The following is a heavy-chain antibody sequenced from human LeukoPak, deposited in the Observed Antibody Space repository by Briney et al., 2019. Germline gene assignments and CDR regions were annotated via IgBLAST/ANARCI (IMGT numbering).Heavy chain of an antibody. V-gene: IGHV4-59*02. CDR3: ARGRGDLDYFDY. Sequence: SETLSLTCSVSGGSVSSHSWSCIRQPPGKGLEWVGYVSDTGTTNYNPSLKSRVTISIDTSKNQFSLKVNSVTAADTAVYYCARGRGDLDYFDYWGRGTLVTVSS. CDR1: GGSVSSHS. D-gene: IGHD3-10*01. CDR2: VSDTGTT. J-gene: IGHJ4*02.